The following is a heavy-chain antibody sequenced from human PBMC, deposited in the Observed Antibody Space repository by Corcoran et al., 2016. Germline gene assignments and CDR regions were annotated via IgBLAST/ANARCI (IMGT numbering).Heavy chain of an antibody. Sequence: QVQLVESGGGVVQPGRSLRLSCAASGFTFSSYGMHWVRQAPGKGLEWVAVIWYDGSNKYYADSVKGRFTISRDNSKNTLYLQMHSLRAEDTAVYYCARSVGATTLDYWGQGTLVTVSS. D-gene: IGHD1-26*01. CDR1: GFTFSSYG. CDR3: ARSVGATTLDY. CDR2: IWYDGSNK. J-gene: IGHJ4*02. V-gene: IGHV3-33*01.